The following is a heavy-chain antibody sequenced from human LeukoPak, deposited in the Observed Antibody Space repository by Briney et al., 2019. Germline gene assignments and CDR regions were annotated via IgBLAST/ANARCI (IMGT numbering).Heavy chain of an antibody. CDR3: AKDIGYSYGLNYFDY. V-gene: IGHV3-9*01. CDR2: ISWNSGSI. J-gene: IGHJ4*02. Sequence: PGGSLRLSCAASGFTFDDYAMHWVRQAPGKGLEWVSGISWNSGSIGYADSVKGRFTISRDNAKNSLYLQMNSLRAEDTALYYRAKDIGYSYGLNYFDYWGQGTLVTVSS. D-gene: IGHD5-18*01. CDR1: GFTFDDYA.